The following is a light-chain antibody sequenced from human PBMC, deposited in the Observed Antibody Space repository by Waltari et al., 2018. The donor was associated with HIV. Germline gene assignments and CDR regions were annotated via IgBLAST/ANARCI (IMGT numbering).Light chain of an antibody. CDR2: RNY. CDR3: EAWDSTLKETL. Sequence: QSVLTQPPSASGTPGQTVTISCSGSTSNIETQWVYWYQQLPGTAPKLLIYRNYKRPSGVPERFSVSKSGASASLVISGLRYEDEADYYCEAWDSTLKETLFGGGTKLTVL. CDR1: TSNIETQW. J-gene: IGLJ3*02. V-gene: IGLV1-47*01.